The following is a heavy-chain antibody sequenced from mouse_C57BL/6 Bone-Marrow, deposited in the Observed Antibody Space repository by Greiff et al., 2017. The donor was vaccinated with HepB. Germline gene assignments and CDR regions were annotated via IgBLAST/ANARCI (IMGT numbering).Heavy chain of an antibody. Sequence: QVQLQQSGAELARPGASVKLSCKASGYTFTSYGISWVKQRTGQGLEWIGEIYPRSGNTYYNEKFKGKATLTADKSSSTAYMELRSLTSEDSAVYFCAREFPGSSFFDYWGQGTTLTVSS. V-gene: IGHV1-81*01. J-gene: IGHJ2*01. CDR1: GYTFTSYG. CDR2: IYPRSGNT. D-gene: IGHD1-1*01. CDR3: AREFPGSSFFDY.